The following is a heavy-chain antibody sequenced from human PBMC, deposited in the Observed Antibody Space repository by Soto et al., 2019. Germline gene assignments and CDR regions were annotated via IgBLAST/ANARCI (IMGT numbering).Heavy chain of an antibody. Sequence: QVQLVQSGAEVKKPGSSVKVSCTASGGTFGTYDISWVRQAPGQGLEWMGGIIPLFGTANYAQKFQGRVTITADKSTTTAYMELSRLRSEDSAIDYCARRHFYYGMDVWGQGTTVTVSS. CDR2: IIPLFGTA. J-gene: IGHJ6*02. V-gene: IGHV1-69*06. CDR1: GGTFGTYD. CDR3: ARRHFYYGMDV.